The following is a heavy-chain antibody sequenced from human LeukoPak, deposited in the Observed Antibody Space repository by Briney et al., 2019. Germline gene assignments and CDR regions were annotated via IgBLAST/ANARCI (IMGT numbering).Heavy chain of an antibody. Sequence: GGSLRLSCAASGFTSSSYSMDWVRQAPGKGLEWVSSISSSSSYIYYADSVKGRFTISRDNAKNSLYLQMNSLRAEDTAVYYCARDKGGYYDFWSGYSNIPYSEYFQHWGQGTLVTVSS. CDR3: ARDKGGYYDFWSGYSNIPYSEYFQH. CDR1: GFTSSSYS. V-gene: IGHV3-21*01. J-gene: IGHJ1*01. D-gene: IGHD3-3*01. CDR2: ISSSSSYI.